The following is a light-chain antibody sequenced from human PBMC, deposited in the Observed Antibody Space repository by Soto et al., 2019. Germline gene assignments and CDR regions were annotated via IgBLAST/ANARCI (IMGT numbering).Light chain of an antibody. Sequence: DIQVTECPSSLSASVGDRVTITCLASQSISSYLNWYQQKPGKAPKLPIYAASSLQSGVPSRFSGSGSGTDFTLTISSLQPEDFATYYCQQSYSTPRTFCQGTKVDI. CDR2: AAS. V-gene: IGKV1-39*01. J-gene: IGKJ1*01. CDR1: QSISSY. CDR3: QQSYSTPRT.